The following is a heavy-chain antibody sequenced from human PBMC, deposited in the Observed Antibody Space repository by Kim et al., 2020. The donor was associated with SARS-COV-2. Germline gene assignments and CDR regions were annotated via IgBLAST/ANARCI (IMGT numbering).Heavy chain of an antibody. CDR2: INTNTGNP. Sequence: ASVKVSCKASGYTFTSYAMNWVRQAPGQGLEWMGWINTNTGNPTYAQGFTGRFVFSLDTSVSTAYLQISSLKAEDTAVYYCAREGRGSGVSDLGMDVWGQGTTVTVSS. CDR3: AREGRGSGVSDLGMDV. V-gene: IGHV7-4-1*02. D-gene: IGHD2-15*01. CDR1: GYTFTSYA. J-gene: IGHJ6*02.